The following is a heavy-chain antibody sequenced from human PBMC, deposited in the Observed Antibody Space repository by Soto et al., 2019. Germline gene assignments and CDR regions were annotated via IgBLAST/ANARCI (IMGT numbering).Heavy chain of an antibody. J-gene: IGHJ6*02. CDR2: IYYSGST. V-gene: IGHV4-59*01. CDR3: ARVGYDFWSGYFGYGMDV. D-gene: IGHD3-3*01. Sequence: LSLTCTVSGGSISSYYWSWIRQPPGKGLEWIGYIYYSGSTNYNPSLKSRVTISVDTSKNQFSLKLSSVTAADTAVYYCARVGYDFWSGYFGYGMDVWGQGTTVTVSS. CDR1: GGSISSYY.